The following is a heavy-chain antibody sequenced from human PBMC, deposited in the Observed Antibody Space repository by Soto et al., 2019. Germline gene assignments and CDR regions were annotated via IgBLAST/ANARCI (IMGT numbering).Heavy chain of an antibody. V-gene: IGHV3-23*01. CDR1: GFTFSSYA. CDR2: ISGSGGST. Sequence: EVQLLESGGGLVQPGGSLRLSCAASGFTFSSYAMSWVRQAPGKGLEWVSAISGSGGSTYYADSVKGRFTISRDNSKVMLDLQMNSLRAEETVVYFCEDGGSYYYDGRGYYDYWGQWSLVTVSS. D-gene: IGHD3-22*01. J-gene: IGHJ4*02. CDR3: EDGGSYYYDGRGYYDY.